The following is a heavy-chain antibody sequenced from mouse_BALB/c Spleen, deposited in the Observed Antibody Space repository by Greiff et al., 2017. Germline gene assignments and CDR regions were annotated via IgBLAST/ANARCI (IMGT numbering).Heavy chain of an antibody. V-gene: IGHV1-69*02. Sequence: QVQLQQPGAELVKPGASVKLSCKASGYTFTSYWMHWVKQRTGQGLEWIGEIDPSDSYTNYNQKFKGKATLTVDKSSSTAYMQLSSLTSEDSAVYYCARKGYYDEDYWGQGTTLTVSS. J-gene: IGHJ2*01. CDR2: IDPSDSYT. CDR3: ARKGYYDEDY. D-gene: IGHD2-3*01. CDR1: GYTFTSYW.